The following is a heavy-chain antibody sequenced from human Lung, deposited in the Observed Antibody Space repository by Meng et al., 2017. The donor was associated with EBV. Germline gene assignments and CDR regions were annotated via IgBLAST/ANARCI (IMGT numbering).Heavy chain of an antibody. D-gene: IGHD5-24*01. CDR3: ARERPGGMATTPYFDY. CDR2: IIPILGIA. J-gene: IGHJ4*02. Sequence: VPRVQSGAEVKKPGSSVNVSCKASGGTFSSYAICWVRQAPGPGLEWMGGIIPILGIANYAQTFHGRVTITADKSTSTAYMELSSLRSEDTAVYDCARERPGGMATTPYFDYWGQGTLVTVSS. CDR1: GGTFSSYA. V-gene: IGHV1-69*10.